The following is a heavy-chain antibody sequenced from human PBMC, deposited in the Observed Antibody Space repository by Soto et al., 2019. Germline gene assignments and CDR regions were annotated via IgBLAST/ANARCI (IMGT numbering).Heavy chain of an antibody. D-gene: IGHD3-3*01. Sequence: QVQLVQSGAEVKKPGASVKVSCKASGYTFTSYYMHWVRQAPGQGLEWMGIINPSGGSTSYAQKFQGRVTMTRDTSTSTVYMELSSLRSEDTAVYYCAREARLWGGYHPFFYWGQGTLVTVSS. J-gene: IGHJ4*02. V-gene: IGHV1-46*01. CDR1: GYTFTSYY. CDR2: INPSGGST. CDR3: AREARLWGGYHPFFY.